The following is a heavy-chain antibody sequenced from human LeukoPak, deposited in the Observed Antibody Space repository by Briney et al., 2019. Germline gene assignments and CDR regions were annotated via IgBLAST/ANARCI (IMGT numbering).Heavy chain of an antibody. CDR2: INHSGST. D-gene: IGHD2-2*01. V-gene: IGHV4-34*01. CDR3: ARLHQVVPFDY. CDR1: GGSFSGYY. J-gene: IGHJ4*02. Sequence: SETLSLTCAVYGGSFSGYYWSWIRQPPGKGLEWIGEINHSGSTNYNPSLKSRVTISVDTSKNQFSLKLSSVTAADTAVYYCARLHQVVPFDYWGQGTLVTVSS.